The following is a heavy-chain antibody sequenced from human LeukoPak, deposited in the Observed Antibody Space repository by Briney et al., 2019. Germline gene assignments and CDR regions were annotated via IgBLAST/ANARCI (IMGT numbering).Heavy chain of an antibody. CDR3: AGIAAAGFDY. CDR2: IYYSGST. J-gene: IGHJ4*02. V-gene: IGHV4-39*07. Sequence: SETLSLTCTVSGGSISSSSYYWGWIRQPPGKGLEWIGSIYYSGSTYYNPSLKSRVTISVDTSKNQFSLKLSSVTAADTAVYYCAGIAAAGFDYWGQGTLVTVSS. D-gene: IGHD6-13*01. CDR1: GGSISSSSYY.